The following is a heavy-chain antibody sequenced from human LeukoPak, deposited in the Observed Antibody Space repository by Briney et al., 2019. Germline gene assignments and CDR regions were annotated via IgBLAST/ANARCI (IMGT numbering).Heavy chain of an antibody. V-gene: IGHV1-46*01. CDR3: ARDHTVTTSESYYYYGMDV. Sequence: ASVNVSCKASGYTFTSYYMHWVRQAPGQGLEWMGIINPSGGSTSYAQKFQGRVTMTRDTSTSTVYMELSSLRSEDTAVYYCARDHTVTTSESYYYYGMDVWGQGTTVTVSS. CDR2: INPSGGST. D-gene: IGHD4-17*01. CDR1: GYTFTSYY. J-gene: IGHJ6*02.